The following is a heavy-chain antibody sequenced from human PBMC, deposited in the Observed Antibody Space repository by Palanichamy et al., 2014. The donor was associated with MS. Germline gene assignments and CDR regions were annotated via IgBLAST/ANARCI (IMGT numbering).Heavy chain of an antibody. V-gene: IGHV5-10-1*03. CDR2: IDPSDSYT. CDR3: ARHTEVGAYFDS. Sequence: EVQLVQSGAEVKKPGESLRISCKDSGYSFTTYWISWVRQMPGKGLEWLGRIDPSDSYTNYSPSLQGHVTISADKSIRTAYLQWSSLQASDTAMYYCARHTEVGAYFDSWGQGTLVTVSS. D-gene: IGHD1-26*01. CDR1: GYSFTTYW. J-gene: IGHJ4*02.